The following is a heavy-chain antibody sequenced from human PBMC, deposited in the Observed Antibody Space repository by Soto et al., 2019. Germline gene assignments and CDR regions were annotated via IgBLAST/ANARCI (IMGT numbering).Heavy chain of an antibody. CDR3: AIQVGATTESAFDI. CDR2: IYYSGST. J-gene: IGHJ3*02. D-gene: IGHD1-26*01. CDR1: GGYISSSSYD. Sequence: EILSLTCTLAGGYISSSSYDWGWIRQPPGKGLEWIGSIYYSGSTYYNPSLKSRVTISVDTSKNQFSLKLSSVTAADTAVYYCAIQVGATTESAFDIWGQGTMVTVSS. V-gene: IGHV4-39*01.